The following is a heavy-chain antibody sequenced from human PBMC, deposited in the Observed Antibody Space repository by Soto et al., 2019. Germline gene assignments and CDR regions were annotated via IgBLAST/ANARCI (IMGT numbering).Heavy chain of an antibody. V-gene: IGHV3-21*01. D-gene: IGHD2-15*01. Sequence: GGSLRLSCAASGFTFSSYSMNWVRQAPGKGLEWVSSISSSSSYIYYADSVKGRFTISRDNAKNSLYLQMNSLRAEDTAVYYCARAGAKDYCSGGSCYSPLRWFDPWGQGTLVTVSS. CDR2: ISSSSSYI. J-gene: IGHJ5*02. CDR1: GFTFSSYS. CDR3: ARAGAKDYCSGGSCYSPLRWFDP.